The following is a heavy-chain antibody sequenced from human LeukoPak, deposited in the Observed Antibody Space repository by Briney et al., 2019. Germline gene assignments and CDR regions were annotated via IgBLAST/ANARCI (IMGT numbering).Heavy chain of an antibody. V-gene: IGHV1-46*01. J-gene: IGHJ6*03. D-gene: IGHD6-6*01. Sequence: ASVKVSCKTSGYTFSSYYMQWVRQAPGQGLEWMGIINPISGSTTYPQKFQGRVTITRNTSISTAYMELSSLRSEDTAVYYCARVRSSSSPNRDYYYYYMDVWGKGTTVTVSS. CDR2: INPISGST. CDR3: ARVRSSSSPNRDYYYYYMDV. CDR1: GYTFSSYY.